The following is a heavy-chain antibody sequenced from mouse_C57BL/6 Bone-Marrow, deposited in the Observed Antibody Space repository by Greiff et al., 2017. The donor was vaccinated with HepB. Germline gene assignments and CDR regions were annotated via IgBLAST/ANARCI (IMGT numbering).Heavy chain of an antibody. CDR2: IYPRSGNT. CDR3: ARSPSYYGSSPDY. D-gene: IGHD1-1*01. CDR1: GYTFTSYG. J-gene: IGHJ2*01. Sequence: VQGVESGAELARPGASVKLSCKASGYTFTSYGISWVKQRTGQGLEWIGEIYPRSGNTYYNEKFKGKATLTADKSSSTAYMELRSLTSEDSAVYFCARSPSYYGSSPDYWGQGTTLTVSS. V-gene: IGHV1-81*01.